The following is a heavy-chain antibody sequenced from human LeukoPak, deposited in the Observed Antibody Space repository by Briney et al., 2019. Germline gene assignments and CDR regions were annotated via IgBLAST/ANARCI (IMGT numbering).Heavy chain of an antibody. D-gene: IGHD6-6*01. J-gene: IGHJ4*02. CDR1: GGSIISYY. CDR2: IYYSGST. CDR3: ARARRGSSSSGDLFDY. Sequence: SETLSLTCAVSGGSIISYYRSWIRQPPGKGLEWIGYIYYSGSTNYNPSLKSRVTISVDTSKNQFSLKLSSVTAADTAVYYCARARRGSSSSGDLFDYWGQGTLVTVSS. V-gene: IGHV4-59*01.